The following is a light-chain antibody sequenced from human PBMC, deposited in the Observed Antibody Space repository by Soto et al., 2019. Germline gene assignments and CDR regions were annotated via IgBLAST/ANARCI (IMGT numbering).Light chain of an antibody. CDR2: DAS. Sequence: DIQMTQSPSTLSASVGDRVTITCRASQSISSWLAWYQQKPGKAPKLLIYDASSLESGVPSRFSGSGSGTALTLTISSLQPDDFATYYCQQYNSYSPLTFGQGTKVEIK. J-gene: IGKJ1*01. CDR1: QSISSW. CDR3: QQYNSYSPLT. V-gene: IGKV1-5*01.